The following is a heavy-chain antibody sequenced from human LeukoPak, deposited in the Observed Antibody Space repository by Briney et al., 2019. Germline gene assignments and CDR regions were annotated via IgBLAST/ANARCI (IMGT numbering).Heavy chain of an antibody. CDR2: IYHGGST. Sequence: SETLSLTCAVSGYSISSGYYWGWIRQPPGKGLEWIGSIYHGGSTYYNSSLKSRVTISVDTSKNQFSLKLSSVTAADTAVYYCARHPKYYYGSGSSFDYWGQGTLVTVSS. CDR3: ARHPKYYYGSGSSFDY. V-gene: IGHV4-38-2*01. J-gene: IGHJ4*02. D-gene: IGHD3-10*01. CDR1: GYSISSGYY.